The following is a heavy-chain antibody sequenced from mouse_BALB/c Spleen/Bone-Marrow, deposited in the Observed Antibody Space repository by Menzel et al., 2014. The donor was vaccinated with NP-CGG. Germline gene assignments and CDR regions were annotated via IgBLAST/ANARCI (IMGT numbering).Heavy chain of an antibody. Sequence: QVQRQQSRPGLVAPSQSLSITCTVSGFSLSRYSAHWVRQPPGKGLEWLGMIWGGGSTDYNSGLKSRLSISKEKCKRQVCLKMNNLQTHATAMYYSGRREVYMYGYYALLYLVLRSPVRVSS. CDR3: GRREVYMYGYYALLY. J-gene: IGHJ4*01. D-gene: IGHD2-14*01. CDR2: IWGGGST. V-gene: IGHV2-6-4*01. CDR1: GFSLSRYS.